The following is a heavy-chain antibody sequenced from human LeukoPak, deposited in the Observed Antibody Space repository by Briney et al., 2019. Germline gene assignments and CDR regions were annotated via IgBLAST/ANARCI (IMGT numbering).Heavy chain of an antibody. J-gene: IGHJ4*02. CDR3: ARNMGDY. Sequence: GGSLRLSCAASGFTVSSNHMSWVRQAPGKGLEWVANINQDGTEKNYVDSVKGRCTISRDNAKNSLYLQMNSLRAEDAAVYYCARNMGDYWGQGTLVTVSS. D-gene: IGHD2/OR15-2a*01. CDR2: INQDGTEK. V-gene: IGHV3-7*04. CDR1: GFTVSSNH.